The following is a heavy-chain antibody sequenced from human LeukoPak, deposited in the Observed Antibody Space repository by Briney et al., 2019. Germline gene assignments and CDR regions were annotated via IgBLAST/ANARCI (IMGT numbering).Heavy chain of an antibody. J-gene: IGHJ4*02. CDR2: ISGSGGST. Sequence: PGGSLRLSCAASGFTFDDYGMSWVRQAPGKGLEWVSAISGSGGSTYYADSVKGRFTISRDNSKNTLYLQMNSLKSEDTAVYYCSGLGIAAAGKDYWGQGTLVTVSS. CDR3: SGLGIAAAGKDY. D-gene: IGHD6-13*01. CDR1: GFTFDDYG. V-gene: IGHV3-23*01.